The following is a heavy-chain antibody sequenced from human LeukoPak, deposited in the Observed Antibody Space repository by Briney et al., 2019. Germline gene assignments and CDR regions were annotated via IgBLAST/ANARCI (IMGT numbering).Heavy chain of an antibody. V-gene: IGHV4-4*07. CDR2: IYISGIT. J-gene: IGHJ4*02. Sequence: SETLSLTCTVSGGSISSYYWSWIRQPAGKGLEWVGRIYISGITNYNPSVKSRVTMSVDTSKNQFSLKLSSVTAADTAMYYCAKAFRGDVFDFWGQGTLVTVSS. D-gene: IGHD2-21*01. CDR3: AKAFRGDVFDF. CDR1: GGSISSYY.